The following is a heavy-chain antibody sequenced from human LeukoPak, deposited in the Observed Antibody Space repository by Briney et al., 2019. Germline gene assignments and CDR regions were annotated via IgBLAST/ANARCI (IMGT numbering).Heavy chain of an antibody. D-gene: IGHD3-16*02. Sequence: ASVKVSCKASGYTFTGYYMHWVRQAPGQGLEWMGWINPNSGGTNYAQKFQGRVTMTRDTSISTAYMELSRLRSDDTAVYHCARTLSYRNWFDPWGQGTLVTVSS. J-gene: IGHJ5*02. V-gene: IGHV1-2*02. CDR2: INPNSGGT. CDR1: GYTFTGYY. CDR3: ARTLSYRNWFDP.